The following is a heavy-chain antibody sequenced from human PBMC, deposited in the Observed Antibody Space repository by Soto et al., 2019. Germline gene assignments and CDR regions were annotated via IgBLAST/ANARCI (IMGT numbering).Heavy chain of an antibody. CDR1: GGSFSGYY. V-gene: IGHV4-34*01. D-gene: IGHD2-15*01. Sequence: SETLSLTCAVYGGSFSGYYWSWIRQPPGKGLEWIGEINHSVSTNYNPSLKSRVTISVDTSKNQFSLKLSSVTAADTAVYYCARGGDVVVVPATLVFDYWAQGTLVTVSS. CDR3: ARGGDVVVVPATLVFDY. CDR2: INHSVST. J-gene: IGHJ4*02.